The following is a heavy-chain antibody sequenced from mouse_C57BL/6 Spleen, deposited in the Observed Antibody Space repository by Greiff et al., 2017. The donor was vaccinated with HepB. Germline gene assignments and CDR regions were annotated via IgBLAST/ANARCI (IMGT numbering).Heavy chain of an antibody. V-gene: IGHV5-9*01. CDR2: ISGGGGNT. Sequence: EVKLMESGGGLVKPGGSLKLSCAASGFTFSSYTMSWVRQTPEKRLEWVATISGGGGNTYYPDSVKGRFTISRDNAKNTLYLQMSSLRSEDTALYYCARRGYSNYVDYAMDYWGQGTSVTVSS. CDR3: ARRGYSNYVDYAMDY. D-gene: IGHD2-5*01. CDR1: GFTFSSYT. J-gene: IGHJ4*01.